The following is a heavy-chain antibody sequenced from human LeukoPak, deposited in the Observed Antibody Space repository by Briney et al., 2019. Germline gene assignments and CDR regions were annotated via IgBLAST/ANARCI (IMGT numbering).Heavy chain of an antibody. Sequence: PSENLSLTCTVSGGSVRSSSYYWGCIRQPPGKGLEWIGSVHYNGSTCYNPSLGGRVIMSIDTSKNQFSLKLTSVTAADTAMYYCARDRGVPRPYYFDQWGQGTLVTVSS. J-gene: IGHJ4*02. D-gene: IGHD3-10*01. V-gene: IGHV4-39*07. CDR2: VHYNGST. CDR3: ARDRGVPRPYYFDQ. CDR1: GGSVRSSSYY.